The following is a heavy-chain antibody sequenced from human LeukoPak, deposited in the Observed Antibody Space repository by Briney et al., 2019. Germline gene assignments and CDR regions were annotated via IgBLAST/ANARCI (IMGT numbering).Heavy chain of an antibody. V-gene: IGHV3-23*01. D-gene: IGHD6-13*01. Sequence: PGGSLRLSCAATGFTFSSYALTWVRQAPGKGLEWVSAISGNGGSTNYADSVKGRFTISRDNSKNTPYLQVNSLRAEDTAVYYCAKYRSAWSFDYWGQGTLVTVSS. CDR1: GFTFSSYA. CDR3: AKYRSAWSFDY. J-gene: IGHJ4*02. CDR2: ISGNGGST.